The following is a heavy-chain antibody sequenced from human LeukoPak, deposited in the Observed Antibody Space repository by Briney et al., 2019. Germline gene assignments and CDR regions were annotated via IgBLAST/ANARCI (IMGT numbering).Heavy chain of an antibody. J-gene: IGHJ4*02. V-gene: IGHV3-53*05. CDR1: GFTVSGNY. Sequence: PGGSLRLSCAVSGFTVSGNYMSWIRQAPGKGLEWVSLIYSDDTTLYADSVKGRFTISRDNSKNTLYLQMNSLRAEDTAVYYCARSGIAVAGYFDYWGQGTLVTVSS. CDR2: IYSDDTT. D-gene: IGHD6-19*01. CDR3: ARSGIAVAGYFDY.